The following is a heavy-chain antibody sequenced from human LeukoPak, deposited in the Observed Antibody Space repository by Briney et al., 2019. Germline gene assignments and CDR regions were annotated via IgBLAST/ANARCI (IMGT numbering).Heavy chain of an antibody. Sequence: GGSLRLSCSASGFAFGDYAVTWVRQAPGKGLQWVGLVKTRSYGETTEYAASEKGRFTISRDDSKSIAYLQMDSLNTEDTARYFCAKGSLAGYCTSTTCHTTFYIDFWGQGTVVAVSS. CDR1: GFAFGDYA. V-gene: IGHV3-49*04. CDR2: VKTRSYGETT. CDR3: AKGSLAGYCTSTTCHTTFYIDF. D-gene: IGHD2-8*01. J-gene: IGHJ4*02.